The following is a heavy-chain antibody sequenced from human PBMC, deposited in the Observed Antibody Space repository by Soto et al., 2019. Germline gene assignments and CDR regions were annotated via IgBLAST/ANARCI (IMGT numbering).Heavy chain of an antibody. V-gene: IGHV4-4*02. CDR1: GGSISNSNW. Sequence: QVQLQESGPGLVKPSGTLSLTCAVFGGSISNSNWWTWFRQPPGKGLDWIGEIFHSGSTNYNSSLMGRVTISVDKANNQSSLKLSSVTAADTAVYYCAHRPIVGAAIWGQGTLVTVSS. CDR2: IFHSGST. D-gene: IGHD1-26*01. J-gene: IGHJ4*02. CDR3: AHRPIVGAAI.